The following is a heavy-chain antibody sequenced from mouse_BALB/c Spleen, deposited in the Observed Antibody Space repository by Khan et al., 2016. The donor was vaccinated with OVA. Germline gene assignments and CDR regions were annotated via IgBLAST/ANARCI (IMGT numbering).Heavy chain of an antibody. J-gene: IGHJ4*01. D-gene: IGHD2-13*01. CDR2: ISSTGST. Sequence: EVQLQESGPGLVKPSQSLSLTCTVTGYSITSDFAWNWIRQFPGNKLEWMGYISSTGSTSYSPSLKSRTSITRDTSKNQFFLHLSSVTSEDTATYYCARSLYYSDSYAMDYWGQGTSVTVSS. V-gene: IGHV3-2*02. CDR3: ARSLYYSDSYAMDY. CDR1: GYSITSDFA.